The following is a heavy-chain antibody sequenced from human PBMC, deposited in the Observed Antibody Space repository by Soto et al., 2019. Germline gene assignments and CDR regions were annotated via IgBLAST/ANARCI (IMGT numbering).Heavy chain of an antibody. D-gene: IGHD2-2*01. CDR2: IIPIFGTA. V-gene: IGHV1-69*06. J-gene: IGHJ4*02. CDR3: ARSIVVVPAAMTPFDY. Sequence: GASVKVSCKASGGTFSSYAISWVRQAPGQGLEWMGGIIPIFGTANYAQKFQGRVTITADKSTSTAYMELSSLRSEDTAVYYCARSIVVVPAAMTPFDYWGQGTLVTVSS. CDR1: GGTFSSYA.